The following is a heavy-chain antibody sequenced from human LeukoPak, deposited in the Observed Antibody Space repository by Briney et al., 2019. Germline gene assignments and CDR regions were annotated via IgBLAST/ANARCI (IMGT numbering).Heavy chain of an antibody. J-gene: IGHJ6*03. CDR2: IDTNTRNP. V-gene: IGHV7-4-1*02. Sequence: ASVKVSCKASGYTFTNYAMNWVRQAPRQGLEWMGWIDTNTRNPTYAQGFTGRFVFSLDTSVSTAYLQITSLKAEDTAVYYCARGATTGYMDVWGKGTTVTVSS. CDR1: GYTFTNYA. CDR3: ARGATTGYMDV. D-gene: IGHD4-11*01.